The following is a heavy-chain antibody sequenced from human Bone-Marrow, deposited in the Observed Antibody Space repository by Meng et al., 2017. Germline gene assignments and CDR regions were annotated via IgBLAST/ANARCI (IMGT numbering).Heavy chain of an antibody. J-gene: IGHJ4*02. Sequence: GESLKISCAAAGFIFSSYNMNWVRQAPGKGLEWVSSISSSCSYIYYADSVKGRFTISRDNAKNSLYLQLNSLRAGDTAVYYCARVNRVDTAMVNDYWGQGTLVTVSS. V-gene: IGHV3-21*01. CDR1: GFIFSSYN. CDR3: ARVNRVDTAMVNDY. CDR2: ISSSCSYI. D-gene: IGHD5-18*01.